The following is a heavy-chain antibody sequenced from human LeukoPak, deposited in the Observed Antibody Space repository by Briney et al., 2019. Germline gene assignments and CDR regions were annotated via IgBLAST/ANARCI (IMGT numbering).Heavy chain of an antibody. J-gene: IGHJ3*01. CDR2: ISSSSSYI. D-gene: IGHD3-22*01. CDR1: GFTFSSYS. CDR3: ARADLYCSSSGCARRAFDV. V-gene: IGHV3-21*01. Sequence: PGGSLRLSCGASGFTFSSYSMNWVRQAPGKGPEWVSSISSSSSYIYYADSVKGRFTISRDNAKNSLYLQMNSLRAEDTAVYYCARADLYCSSSGCARRAFDVWGQGTMVTVYS.